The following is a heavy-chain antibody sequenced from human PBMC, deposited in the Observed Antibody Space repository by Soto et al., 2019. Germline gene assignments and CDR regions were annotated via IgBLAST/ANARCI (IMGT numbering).Heavy chain of an antibody. Sequence: KPSETLSLTCAVSGASISSSKWWSWVRQPPGKGLEWIGEIYHGGSANSNPSLKSRVTISLDKSKNHFSLNLSSVTAADTAVYYCARDGGRRYLDYWGQGALVTVSS. CDR2: IYHGGSA. J-gene: IGHJ4*02. CDR1: GASISSSKW. V-gene: IGHV4-4*02. CDR3: ARDGGRRYLDY.